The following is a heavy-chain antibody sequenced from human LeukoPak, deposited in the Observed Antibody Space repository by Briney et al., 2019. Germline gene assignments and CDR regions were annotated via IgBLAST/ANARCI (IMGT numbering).Heavy chain of an antibody. V-gene: IGHV4-59*01. Sequence: SETLSLTCTVSGGSISSYYWSWIRQPPGKGLEWIGDINYSGSTKYNPSLKSRVTISVDTSKNQFSLKLSSVTAADTAVYYCARAPHGTGLNYYYYYGMDVWGQGTTVTVSS. CDR3: ARAPHGTGLNYYYYYGMDV. J-gene: IGHJ6*02. D-gene: IGHD1-1*01. CDR2: INYSGST. CDR1: GGSISSYY.